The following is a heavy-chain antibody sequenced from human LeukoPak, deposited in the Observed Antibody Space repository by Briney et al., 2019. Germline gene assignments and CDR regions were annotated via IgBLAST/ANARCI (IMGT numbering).Heavy chain of an antibody. V-gene: IGHV3-21*01. D-gene: IGHD3-10*01. Sequence: GSLGLSWAASGFTFSSYSMNWVRQAPGKGLEWVSSISSSSSYIYYADSVKGRFTISRDNAKNSLYLQMNSLRAEDTAVYYCARAITVHFDYWGQGTLVTVSS. J-gene: IGHJ4*02. CDR2: ISSSSSYI. CDR1: GFTFSSYS. CDR3: ARAITVHFDY.